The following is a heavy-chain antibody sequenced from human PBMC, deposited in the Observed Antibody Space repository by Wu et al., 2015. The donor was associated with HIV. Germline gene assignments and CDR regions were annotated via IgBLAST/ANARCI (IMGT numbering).Heavy chain of an antibody. CDR3: ARAQLFDTAMGYYYYFMDV. V-gene: IGHV1-69*11. CDR2: IIPILGTA. Sequence: QVQLVQSGAEVKKPGSSVKVSCKASGGTFRSYAISWVRQAPGQGLEWMGGIIPILGTANYIQKFQGRVTITADESTSTAYMELRSLRSEDTAVYYCARAQLFDTAMGYYYYFMDVWGKGTTVTVSS. CDR1: GGTFRSYA. J-gene: IGHJ6*03. D-gene: IGHD5-18*01.